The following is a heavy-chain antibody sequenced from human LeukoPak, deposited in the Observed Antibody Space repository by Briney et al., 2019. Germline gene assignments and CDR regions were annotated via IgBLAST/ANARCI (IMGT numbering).Heavy chain of an antibody. Sequence: SETLSLTCTVSGGSISSYYWSWIRQPPGKGLEWIGHIYYSGTTNYNAPLKSRVTISVDTSKNQFSLKLSSLTAADTAVYYCARGVYIAAAQYVYWGQGTLVTVAS. V-gene: IGHV4-59*01. D-gene: IGHD6-13*01. J-gene: IGHJ4*02. CDR1: GGSISSYY. CDR3: ARGVYIAAAQYVY. CDR2: IYYSGTT.